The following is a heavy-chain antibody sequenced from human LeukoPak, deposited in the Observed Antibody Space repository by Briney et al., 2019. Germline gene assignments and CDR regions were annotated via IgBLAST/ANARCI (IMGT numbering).Heavy chain of an antibody. CDR2: INPNNGGT. CDR3: ARDRYTSSWTTAFDY. D-gene: IGHD6-13*01. V-gene: IGHV1-2*02. J-gene: IGHJ4*02. Sequence: GASVKVSCKTSGYTFTGYYIHWVRQAPGQGLVWMGWINPNNGGTNYAQKFQGRVTMTRDTSISTAYMELTRLRSDDTAVYYCARDRYTSSWTTAFDYWGQGTLVTVSS. CDR1: GYTFTGYY.